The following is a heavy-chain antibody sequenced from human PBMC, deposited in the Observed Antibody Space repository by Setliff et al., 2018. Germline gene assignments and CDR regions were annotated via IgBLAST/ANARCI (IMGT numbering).Heavy chain of an antibody. CDR3: ARGRMRGSCSGPSCTYDPFDI. Sequence: SETLSLTCAVYGDSFSDYYWSWIRQPPGKGLEWIEEINHRGSTNYSPSLRSRVTMSVDTSKKQLSLKLRSVTAADTAVYYCARGRMRGSCSGPSCTYDPFDIWGQGTTVTVSS. V-gene: IGHV4-34*01. CDR2: INHRGST. J-gene: IGHJ3*02. D-gene: IGHD2-2*01. CDR1: GDSFSDYY.